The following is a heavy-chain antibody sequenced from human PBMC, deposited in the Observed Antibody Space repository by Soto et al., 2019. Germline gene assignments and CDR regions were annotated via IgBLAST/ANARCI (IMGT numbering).Heavy chain of an antibody. CDR3: ARKPVGWYAFDI. CDR2: IFTGGST. D-gene: IGHD2-15*01. CDR1: GFTVSSNY. V-gene: IGHV3-53*04. J-gene: IGHJ3*02. Sequence: GGSLRLSCAASGFTVSSNYMSWVRQAPGKGLEWVSVIFTGGSTYYADSVKGRFTISRHSSKNTVYLQMNSLRSDDTAVYYCARKPVGWYAFDIWGQGTMVTVSS.